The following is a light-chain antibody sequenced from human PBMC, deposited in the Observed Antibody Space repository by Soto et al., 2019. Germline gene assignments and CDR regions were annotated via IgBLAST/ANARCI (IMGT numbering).Light chain of an antibody. Sequence: QSVLTQPASVSGSPGQSITISCTGSSNDVGAFNYVSWYRHSPGEAPKVLIRGVSIRPSGVSIRFSASKSANTASLTISGLQAEDEALYYCSSCTTSNTWVFGGGTKVTVL. CDR2: GVS. CDR1: SNDVGAFNY. J-gene: IGLJ3*02. CDR3: SSCTTSNTWV. V-gene: IGLV2-14*03.